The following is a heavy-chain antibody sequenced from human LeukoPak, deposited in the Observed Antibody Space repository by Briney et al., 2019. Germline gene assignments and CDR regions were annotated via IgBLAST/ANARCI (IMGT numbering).Heavy chain of an antibody. J-gene: IGHJ4*02. V-gene: IGHV3-23*01. CDR1: GFTFSSYA. Sequence: GGSLRLSCAASGFTFSSYAMSWVRQAPGKGLEWVSAISGSGGSTYYADSVKGRFTISRDNSKNTLYLQMNSLRAEDTAVYYCAKYYYDSSGYYPLFDYWGQGTLVTVSS. CDR3: AKYYYDSSGYYPLFDY. D-gene: IGHD3-22*01. CDR2: ISGSGGST.